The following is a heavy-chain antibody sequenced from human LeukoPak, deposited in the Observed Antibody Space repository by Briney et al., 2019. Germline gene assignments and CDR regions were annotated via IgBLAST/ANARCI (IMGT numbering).Heavy chain of an antibody. Sequence: SETLSLTCTVSGGSISSYYWSWIRQPPGKGLEWIGYIYYSGSTNYNPSLKSRVTISVDTSKNQFSMKLSSVTAADTAVYYCARIDFWSGYYWDYWGQGTLVTVSS. CDR1: GGSISSYY. CDR3: ARIDFWSGYYWDY. V-gene: IGHV4-59*01. CDR2: IYYSGST. J-gene: IGHJ4*02. D-gene: IGHD3-3*01.